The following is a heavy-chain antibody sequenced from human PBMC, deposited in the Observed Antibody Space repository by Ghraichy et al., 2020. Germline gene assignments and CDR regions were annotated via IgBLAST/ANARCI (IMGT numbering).Heavy chain of an antibody. V-gene: IGHV3-48*03. CDR3: ARFYYDYIWGSYRKRLWYFDL. J-gene: IGHJ2*01. Sequence: GGSLRLSCAASGFTFSSYEMNWVRQAPGKGLEWVSSISSSSSTIYYADSVKGRFTISRDNAKNSLYLQMNSLRAEDTAVYYCARFYYDYIWGSYRKRLWYFDLCGRGTLFTVSS. D-gene: IGHD3-16*02. CDR2: ISSSSSTI. CDR1: GFTFSSYE.